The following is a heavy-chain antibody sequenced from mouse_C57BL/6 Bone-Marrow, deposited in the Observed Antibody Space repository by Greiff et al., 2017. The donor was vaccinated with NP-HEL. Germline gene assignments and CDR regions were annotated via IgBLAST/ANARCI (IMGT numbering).Heavy chain of an antibody. CDR2: IYPRSGNT. D-gene: IGHD1-1*01. V-gene: IGHV1-81*01. Sequence: VKLMESGAELARPGASVKLSCKASGYTFTSYGISWVKQRTGQGLEWIGEIYPRSGNTYYNEKFKGKATLTADKSSSTAYMELRSLTSEDSAVYFCARGGVITTVVAFDYWGQGTTLTVSS. CDR3: ARGGVITTVVAFDY. J-gene: IGHJ2*01. CDR1: GYTFTSYG.